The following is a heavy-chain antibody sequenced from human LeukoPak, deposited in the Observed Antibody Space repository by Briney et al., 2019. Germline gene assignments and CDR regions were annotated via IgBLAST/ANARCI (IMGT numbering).Heavy chain of an antibody. V-gene: IGHV4-30-4*08. CDR2: IYYSGST. CDR1: GGSISSGDYY. Sequence: PSETLSLTCTVSGGSISSGDYYWSWIRQPPGKGLEWIGYIYYSGSTYYNPSLKSRVTISVDTSKNQFSLKLSSVTAADTAVYYCASHPRYCSSTSCYTDAFDIWGQGTMVTVSS. CDR3: ASHPRYCSSTSCYTDAFDI. J-gene: IGHJ3*02. D-gene: IGHD2-2*02.